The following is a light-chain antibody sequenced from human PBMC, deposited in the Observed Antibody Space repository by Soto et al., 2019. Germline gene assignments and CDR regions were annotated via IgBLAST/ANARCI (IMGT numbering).Light chain of an antibody. Sequence: IVLTQSPATLSLSPGERATLSCRASQSVGSYLAWYQQKPGQAPRLLIYDASSRASGIPARFSGSGSGTDFTLTISSLEPEDFAVYYCQQRSNWPPVTFGQGTRLEIK. J-gene: IGKJ5*01. V-gene: IGKV3-11*01. CDR3: QQRSNWPPVT. CDR2: DAS. CDR1: QSVGSY.